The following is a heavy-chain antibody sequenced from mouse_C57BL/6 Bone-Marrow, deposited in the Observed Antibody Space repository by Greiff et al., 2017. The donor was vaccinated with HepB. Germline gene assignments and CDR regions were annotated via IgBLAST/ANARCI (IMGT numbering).Heavy chain of an antibody. V-gene: IGHV1-26*01. CDR1: GYTFTDYY. CDR3: GRPGSFDY. CDR2: INPNNGGT. J-gene: IGHJ2*01. D-gene: IGHD4-1*01. Sequence: EVQLQQSGPELVKPGASVKISCKASGYTFTDYYMNWVKQSHGKSLEWIGDINPNNGGTSYNQKFKGKATLTVDKSSSTAYMELRSLTSEDSAVYYCGRPGSFDYWGQGTTLTVSS.